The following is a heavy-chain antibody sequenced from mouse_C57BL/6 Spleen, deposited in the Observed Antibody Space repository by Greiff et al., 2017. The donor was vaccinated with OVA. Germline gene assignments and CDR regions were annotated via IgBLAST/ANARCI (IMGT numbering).Heavy chain of an antibody. CDR2: IYPGSGRT. CDR1: GYTFTSSW. V-gene: IGHV1-55*01. J-gene: IGHJ1*03. CDR3: ARGTTVVATGYFDV. Sequence: QVQLQQPGAELVKPGASVKMSCKASGYTFTSSWITWVKQRPGQGLEWIGDIYPGSGRTNYTEKFKSKATLTVDTSYSTAYMQLSSLTSEDSAVYDCARGTTVVATGYFDVWGTGTTVTVSS. D-gene: IGHD1-1*01.